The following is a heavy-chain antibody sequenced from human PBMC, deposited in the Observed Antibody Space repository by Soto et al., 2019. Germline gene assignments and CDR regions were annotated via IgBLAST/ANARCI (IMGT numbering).Heavy chain of an antibody. V-gene: IGHV3-23*01. J-gene: IGHJ6*02. CDR3: ARDVWETTSRYYGLDL. CDR1: GLTFSSYA. Sequence: QSGGSLRLSCAASGLTFSSYAMTWVRQAPGKRLEWVSGISGSGGTTSYTDSVKGRFTISRDNSKKTLFLEMKSLGVEDTAVYFCARDVWETTSRYYGLDLWGLGTTVTVSS. D-gene: IGHD1-26*01. CDR2: ISGSGGTT.